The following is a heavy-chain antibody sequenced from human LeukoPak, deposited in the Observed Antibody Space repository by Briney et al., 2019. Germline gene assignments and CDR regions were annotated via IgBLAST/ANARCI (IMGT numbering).Heavy chain of an antibody. Sequence: SGTLSLTCAVSGGSISSSNWWSWVRQPPGKGLEWIGEIYHSGSTNYNPSLKSRVTMSVDKSKNQFSLKLSSVTAADTAVYYCASSLPGTPFDYWGQGTLVTVSS. V-gene: IGHV4-4*02. CDR3: ASSLPGTPFDY. CDR2: IYHSGST. J-gene: IGHJ4*02. D-gene: IGHD1-14*01. CDR1: GGSISSSNW.